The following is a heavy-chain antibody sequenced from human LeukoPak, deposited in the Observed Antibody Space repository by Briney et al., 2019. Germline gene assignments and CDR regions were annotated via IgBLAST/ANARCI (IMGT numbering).Heavy chain of an antibody. Sequence: PGRSLRLSCAASGFTFDDYAMHWVRQAPGKGLEWVSGISWNSGSIGYADSVKGRFTISRDNAKNSLYLQMNSLRAEDTALYYCAKGQRYCSGGSCYFLYFQHWGQGTLVTVSS. V-gene: IGHV3-9*01. CDR1: GFTFDDYA. J-gene: IGHJ1*01. D-gene: IGHD2-15*01. CDR2: ISWNSGSI. CDR3: AKGQRYCSGGSCYFLYFQH.